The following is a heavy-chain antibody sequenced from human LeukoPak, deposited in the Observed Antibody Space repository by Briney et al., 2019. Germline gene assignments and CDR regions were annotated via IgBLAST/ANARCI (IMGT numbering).Heavy chain of an antibody. CDR1: GFTFDDYG. Sequence: GGSLRLSCAASGFTFDDYGMSWVRQAPGKGLEWVSSITGTSNYRYHSVSVKGRFTISRDNARNSLYLQMSGLRVEDTAVYFGAIWETDQGGEFDSWGQGTLVTVSS. D-gene: IGHD3-16*01. J-gene: IGHJ4*02. CDR2: ITGTSNYR. CDR3: AIWETDQGGEFDS. V-gene: IGHV3-21*01.